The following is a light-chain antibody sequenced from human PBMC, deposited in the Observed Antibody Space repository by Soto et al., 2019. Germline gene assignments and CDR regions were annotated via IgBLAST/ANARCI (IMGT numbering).Light chain of an antibody. J-gene: IGLJ2*01. CDR2: EAT. Sequence: QSALTQPASVSGSPGQSITISCTGTSSDIGSYNFVSWYQQRPGRAPKLMIFEATKRPSGVPPRFSASKSGNTASLTISGLRAEDEADYYCCSYAGSYTFVFGGGTKLTVL. CDR1: SSDIGSYNF. CDR3: CSYAGSYTFV. V-gene: IGLV2-23*01.